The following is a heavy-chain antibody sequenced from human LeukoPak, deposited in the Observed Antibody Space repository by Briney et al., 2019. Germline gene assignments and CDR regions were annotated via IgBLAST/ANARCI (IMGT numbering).Heavy chain of an antibody. CDR1: GFSFNKFG. Sequence: GGSLRLSCAASGFSFNKFGMHWVRQAPGKGLEWVAVVWYDGNTQYYADSVKGRFTVSRDNSENTLFLQMDSLRVDDTAVYYCAKGVGFYGSGRFSYLDPWGQGTLVTVSS. CDR3: AKGVGFYGSGRFSYLDP. J-gene: IGHJ5*02. D-gene: IGHD3-10*01. CDR2: VWYDGNTQ. V-gene: IGHV3-33*06.